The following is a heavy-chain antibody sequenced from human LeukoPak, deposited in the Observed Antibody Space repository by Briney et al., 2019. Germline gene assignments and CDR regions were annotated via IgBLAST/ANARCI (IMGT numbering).Heavy chain of an antibody. V-gene: IGHV3-21*01. CDR2: ISYSGSYI. CDR3: ARRYCSSTNCYAFDS. D-gene: IGHD2-2*01. CDR1: GFTFSNYW. J-gene: IGHJ4*02. Sequence: GGSLRLSCAASGFTFSNYWMTWVRQAPGKGLEWVSSISYSGSYIYYADSMKGRFTISRDNAKNSLYLQMDSLRAEDTAVYYCARRYCSSTNCYAFDSWGQGTLVTVSS.